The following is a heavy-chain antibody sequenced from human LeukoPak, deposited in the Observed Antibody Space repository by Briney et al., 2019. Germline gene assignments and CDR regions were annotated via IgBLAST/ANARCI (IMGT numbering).Heavy chain of an antibody. CDR1: GYTFSRYW. Sequence: PGGSLRLSCAASGYTFSRYWMHWVRQGPGKGLVWVSRINEDGSSTSYAESVRGRFTISRDNAKNTLYLQMNSLRAEDTAVYYCAKPYYYDSSGYYEYYFDYWGQGTLVTVSS. CDR2: INEDGSST. D-gene: IGHD3-22*01. CDR3: AKPYYYDSSGYYEYYFDY. V-gene: IGHV3-74*01. J-gene: IGHJ4*02.